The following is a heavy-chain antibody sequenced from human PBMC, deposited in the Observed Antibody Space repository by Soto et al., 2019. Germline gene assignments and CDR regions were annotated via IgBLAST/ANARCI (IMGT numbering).Heavy chain of an antibody. CDR3: ARFTGGSYNTYYFYYGMDV. D-gene: IGHD2-15*01. Sequence: ASVKVSFKASGYTFTSYGISWVRQAPGQGLDWMGWISAYNGNTKYAQDLQGRVTMTTDTSTSTAYMELRSLRSDDTAVYYCARFTGGSYNTYYFYYGMDVWGQGTTVTVSS. CDR2: ISAYNGNT. V-gene: IGHV1-18*04. J-gene: IGHJ6*02. CDR1: GYTFTSYG.